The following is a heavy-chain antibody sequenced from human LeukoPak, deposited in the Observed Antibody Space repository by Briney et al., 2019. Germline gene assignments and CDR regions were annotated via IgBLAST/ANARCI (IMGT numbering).Heavy chain of an antibody. J-gene: IGHJ1*01. CDR2: ISSSGSGNI. CDR1: GFTFSSYS. Sequence: GGSPRLSCAASGFTFSSYSMIWVRQAPGKGLEWVSCISSSGSGNIYYSDAVKGRFTLSRDSAKNSLYLQMNSLGVEDTAFYYCARGPGIAVAPLQHWGQGTLVSVSS. CDR3: ARGPGIAVAPLQH. V-gene: IGHV3-21*01. D-gene: IGHD6-19*01.